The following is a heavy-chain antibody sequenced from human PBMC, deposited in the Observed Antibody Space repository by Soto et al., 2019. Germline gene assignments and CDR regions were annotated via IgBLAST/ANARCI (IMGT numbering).Heavy chain of an antibody. J-gene: IGHJ4*02. CDR1: GYNFAGYW. Sequence: GESLKISCKGSGYNFAGYWIAWVRQMPGKGPELMGIIYPSDSDTRYRPSFQGQVTISADKSISSAYLQWSSLRASDTTMYYCARGGVSTRTFDYWGQGTPVTVSS. CDR2: IYPSDSDT. D-gene: IGHD3-3*01. CDR3: ARGGVSTRTFDY. V-gene: IGHV5-51*01.